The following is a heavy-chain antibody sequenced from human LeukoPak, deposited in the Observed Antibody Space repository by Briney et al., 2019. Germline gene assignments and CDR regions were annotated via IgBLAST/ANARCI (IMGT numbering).Heavy chain of an antibody. J-gene: IGHJ4*02. CDR1: GYTFTGYY. V-gene: IGHV1-2*02. D-gene: IGHD3-3*01. Sequence: ASVKVSCKASGYTFTGYYMHWVRQAPGQGLEWMGWINPNSGGTNYAQKFQGRVTMTRDTSISTAYMELSRLRSDDTAVYYCARGGKRITIFGVDRTQQIYYFDYWGQGTLVTVSS. CDR2: INPNSGGT. CDR3: ARGGKRITIFGVDRTQQIYYFDY.